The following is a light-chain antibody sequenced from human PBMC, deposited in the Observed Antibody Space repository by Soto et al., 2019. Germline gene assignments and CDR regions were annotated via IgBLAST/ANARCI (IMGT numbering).Light chain of an antibody. CDR2: DVN. Sequence: VTISCTGTSSDVGGYNYVSWYQQRPGKAPKLLIYDVNKRPSGVPDRFSGSKSGNTASLTISGLQAEDDADYYCCSYADTLYVFGTGTKVTVL. CDR1: SSDVGGYNY. J-gene: IGLJ1*01. V-gene: IGLV2-11*01. CDR3: CSYADTLYV.